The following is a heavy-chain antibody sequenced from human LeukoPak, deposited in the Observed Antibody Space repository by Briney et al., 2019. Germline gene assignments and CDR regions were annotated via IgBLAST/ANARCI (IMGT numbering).Heavy chain of an antibody. Sequence: GGSLRLSCAASGFSFSNAWMSWVRQAPGKGLEWVSAISGSGGSTYYADSVKGRFTISRDNSKNTLYLQMNSLRAEDTAVYYCAKDRFTYYYDSSGYPDYYYGMDVWGQGTTVTVSS. D-gene: IGHD3-22*01. CDR3: AKDRFTYYYDSSGYPDYYYGMDV. V-gene: IGHV3-23*01. CDR2: ISGSGGST. J-gene: IGHJ6*02. CDR1: GFSFSNAW.